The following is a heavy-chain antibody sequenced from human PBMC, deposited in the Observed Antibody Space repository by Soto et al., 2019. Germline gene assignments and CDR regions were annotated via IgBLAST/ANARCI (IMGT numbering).Heavy chain of an antibody. CDR1: GGSISSYY. V-gene: IGHV4-4*07. D-gene: IGHD3-9*01. CDR2: IYTSGST. Sequence: SETLSLTCTVSGGSISSYYWSWIRQPAGKGLEWIGRIYTSGSTNYNPSLKSRVTMSVDTSKKQFSLKLSSVTAADTTVYYCARDSSDYDTLTGYYGWDYYYYGMEVWGQGTTVT. J-gene: IGHJ6*02. CDR3: ARDSSDYDTLTGYYGWDYYYYGMEV.